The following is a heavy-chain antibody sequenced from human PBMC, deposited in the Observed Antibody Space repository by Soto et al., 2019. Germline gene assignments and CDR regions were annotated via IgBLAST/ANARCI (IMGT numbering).Heavy chain of an antibody. D-gene: IGHD3-3*01. Sequence: EVQLVESGGGLVQPGGSLRLSCAASGFSFSNYDMHWVRQAAGQGLEWVSAIGTAGDPYYPGSVQGRFSISRENAKNSLYLQMNSLRVGDTAVYYCARARVEFWSGTYYYYGMDVWGQGTTVTVSS. CDR2: IGTAGDP. CDR1: GFSFSNYD. J-gene: IGHJ6*02. CDR3: ARARVEFWSGTYYYYGMDV. V-gene: IGHV3-13*05.